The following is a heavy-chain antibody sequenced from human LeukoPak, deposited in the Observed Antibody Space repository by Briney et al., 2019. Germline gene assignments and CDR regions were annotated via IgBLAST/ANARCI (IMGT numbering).Heavy chain of an antibody. CDR1: GFTFRSYA. Sequence: GGSLRLSCAASGFTFRSYAMHWVRQAPGKGLEWVSTISGSGGTTYYAGSVKGRFTISRDNSKNTLYLQMNSLRAEDTAVYYCAKEGRTTVTRKGTFDIWGQGTMVTVSS. V-gene: IGHV3-23*01. J-gene: IGHJ3*02. D-gene: IGHD2-21*02. CDR2: ISGSGGTT. CDR3: AKEGRTTVTRKGTFDI.